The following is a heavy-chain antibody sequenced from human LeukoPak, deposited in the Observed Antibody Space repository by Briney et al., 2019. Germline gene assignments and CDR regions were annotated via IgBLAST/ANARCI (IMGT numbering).Heavy chain of an antibody. CDR1: GGTFSSYA. Sequence: GASVKVSCKASGGTFSSYAISWVRQAPGQGLEWMGGIIPIFGTANYAQKFQGRVTITADESTSTAYMELSSLRSEDTAVYYCARDPSPRTNYYGSGSYQSPFDYWGQGTLVTVSS. CDR3: ARDPSPRTNYYGSGSYQSPFDY. J-gene: IGHJ4*02. D-gene: IGHD3-10*01. V-gene: IGHV1-69*13. CDR2: IIPIFGTA.